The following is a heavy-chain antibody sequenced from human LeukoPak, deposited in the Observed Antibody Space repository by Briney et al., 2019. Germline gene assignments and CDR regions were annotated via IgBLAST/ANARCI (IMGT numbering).Heavy chain of an antibody. V-gene: IGHV3-30-3*01. CDR1: GFTISGYA. J-gene: IGHJ4*02. CDR3: ARGMGHFDY. CDR2: ILYDGSNK. Sequence: PGRSLRLSCAASGFTISGYAMHWVRQAPGKGLEWVAVILYDGSNKNYADSVKGRFTISRDNSKNTVYLQMSSLRAADTAVYYCARGMGHFDYWGQGTLVTVSS. D-gene: IGHD5-24*01.